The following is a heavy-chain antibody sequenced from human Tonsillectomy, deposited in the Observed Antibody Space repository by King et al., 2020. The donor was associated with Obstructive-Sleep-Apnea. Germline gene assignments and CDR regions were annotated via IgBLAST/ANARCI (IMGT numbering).Heavy chain of an antibody. D-gene: IGHD6-19*01. V-gene: IGHV3-48*04. CDR3: ARLARGAGSELDY. CDR2: ISSSSSTI. Sequence: VQLVESGGGLVQPGGSLRLSCAASGFTFSSYSMNWVRQAPGKGLEWVSYISSSSSTIYYADSVKGRFTISRDNAKNSLYLQMNRLRAEDTAVYYCARLARGAGSELDYWGQGTLVTVSS. J-gene: IGHJ4*02. CDR1: GFTFSSYS.